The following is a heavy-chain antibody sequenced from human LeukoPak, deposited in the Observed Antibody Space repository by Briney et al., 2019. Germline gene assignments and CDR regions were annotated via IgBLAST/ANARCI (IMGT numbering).Heavy chain of an antibody. CDR2: INYSGTT. D-gene: IGHD3-3*01. CDR3: ARLGAGPTYYDFWSGYSSFYFDY. V-gene: IGHV4-39*01. Sequence: SETLSLTCTASGGSISSSGYYWGWIRQPPGKGLEWIASINYSGTTYYNPSLKSRVTISVDTSKNQFSLKLSSVTAADTAVYYCARLGAGPTYYDFWSGYSSFYFDYWGQGTLVTVSS. CDR1: GGSISSSGYY. J-gene: IGHJ4*02.